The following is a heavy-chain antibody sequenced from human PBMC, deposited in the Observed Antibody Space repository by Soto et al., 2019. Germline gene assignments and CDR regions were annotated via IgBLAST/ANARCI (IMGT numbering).Heavy chain of an antibody. D-gene: IGHD3-3*01. CDR2: IIPILGIA. CDR1: GGTFSSYT. V-gene: IGHV1-69*04. J-gene: IGHJ3*02. CDR3: AREYYDFWSGYYPDAFDI. Sequence: SVKXSCKASGGTFSSYTISWVRQAPGQGLEWMGRIIPILGIANYAQKFQGRVTITADKSTSTAYMELSSLRSEDTAVYYCAREYYDFWSGYYPDAFDIWGQGTMVTVSS.